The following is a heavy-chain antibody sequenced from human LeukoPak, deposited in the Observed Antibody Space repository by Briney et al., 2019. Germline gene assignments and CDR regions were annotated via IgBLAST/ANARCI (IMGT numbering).Heavy chain of an antibody. CDR1: GFSFSDYP. J-gene: IGHJ4*02. CDR2: TGQYGHDN. D-gene: IGHD6-13*01. Sequence: GGSLRLSCAASGFSFSDYPIHWVRQAPGKGLEWVASTGQYGHDNDYVDSVRGRFTISRDFAKISLFLQMNSLRVEDTAVYYCAAGGAPGRFDYWGRGAPVTVSS. CDR3: AAGGAPGRFDY. V-gene: IGHV3-7*01.